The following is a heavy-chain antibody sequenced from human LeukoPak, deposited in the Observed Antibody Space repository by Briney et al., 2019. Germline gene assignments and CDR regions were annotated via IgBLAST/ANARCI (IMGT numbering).Heavy chain of an antibody. D-gene: IGHD1-26*01. Sequence: SVKVSCKASGYTFTGYYIHWVRQAPGQGLEWMGGIIPMSDTANYPQKFRGRLTITADIPTSTVYMKLSSLRSEDTAVYYCAREDDTGRYMGDDAFDIWGQGTMVTVSS. CDR2: IIPMSDTA. V-gene: IGHV1-69*06. J-gene: IGHJ3*02. CDR1: GYTFTGYY. CDR3: AREDDTGRYMGDDAFDI.